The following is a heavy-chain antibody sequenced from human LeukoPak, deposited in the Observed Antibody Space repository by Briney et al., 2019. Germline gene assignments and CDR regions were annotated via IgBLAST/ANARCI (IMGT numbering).Heavy chain of an antibody. D-gene: IGHD1-26*01. CDR1: GYTFTSYY. CDR2: INPSGGST. J-gene: IGHJ4*02. Sequence: GASVKVSCKASGYTFTSYYMHWVRQAPGQGLEWMGIINPSGGSTSYAQKFQGRVTMTEDTSTDTAYMELSNLRSEDTAVYYCATSHGSGSPVDYWGQGTLVTVSS. V-gene: IGHV1-46*01. CDR3: ATSHGSGSPVDY.